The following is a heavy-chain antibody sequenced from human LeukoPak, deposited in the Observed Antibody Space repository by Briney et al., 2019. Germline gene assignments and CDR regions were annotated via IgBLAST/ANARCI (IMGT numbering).Heavy chain of an antibody. J-gene: IGHJ6*03. CDR2: IYYSGST. CDR3: ARANDYYYYYMDV. CDR1: GGSISSSSYY. Sequence: KPSETLSLTCTVSGGSISSSSYYWGWIRQPPGKGLEWIGSIYYSGSTNYNPSLKSRVTISVDTSKNQFSLKLSSVTAADTAVYYCARANDYYYYYMDVWGKGTTVTVSS. V-gene: IGHV4-39*07.